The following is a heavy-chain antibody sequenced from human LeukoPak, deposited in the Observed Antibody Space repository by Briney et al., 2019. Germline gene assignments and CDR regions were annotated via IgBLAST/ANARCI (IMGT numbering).Heavy chain of an antibody. CDR2: IYYSGST. CDR3: ARSGATGWFDP. D-gene: IGHD1-14*01. J-gene: IGHJ5*02. V-gene: IGHV4-59*01. CDR1: GGSISSYY. Sequence: SETLSLTCTVSGGSISSYYWSWLRQPPGKGLEWIGYIYYSGSTNYNPSLKSRVTISVDTSKNQFSLKLSSVTAADTAVYYCARSGATGWFDPWGLGTLVTVPS.